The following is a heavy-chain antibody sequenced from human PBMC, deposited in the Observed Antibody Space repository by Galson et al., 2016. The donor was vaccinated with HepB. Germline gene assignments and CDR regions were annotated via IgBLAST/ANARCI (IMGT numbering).Heavy chain of an antibody. CDR3: ARAPRVFGTYYYYGLDV. CDR1: GESFSGFY. J-gene: IGHJ6*02. Sequence: ETLSLTCAVFGESFSGFYWTWIRQSPGKGLEWIGEIIQSGRTNYNPSLKSRVTISQDPSKNQFSLKLRSLTAADTAVYYCARAPRVFGTYYYYGLDVWGQGTTVTVSS. CDR2: IIQSGRT. V-gene: IGHV4-34*12. D-gene: IGHD3-16*01.